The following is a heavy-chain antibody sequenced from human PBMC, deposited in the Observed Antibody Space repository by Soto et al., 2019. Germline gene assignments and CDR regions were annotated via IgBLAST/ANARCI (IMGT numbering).Heavy chain of an antibody. Sequence: RLSCAASGFTFSSYEMNWVRQAPGKGLEWVSYISSSGSTIYYADSVKGRFTISRDNAKNSLYLQMNSLRAEDTAVYYCAREYSSLFEGTRYYYYYGMDVWGQGTTVTVSS. CDR3: AREYSSLFEGTRYYYYYGMDV. CDR2: ISSSGSTI. CDR1: GFTFSSYE. V-gene: IGHV3-48*03. D-gene: IGHD6-6*01. J-gene: IGHJ6*02.